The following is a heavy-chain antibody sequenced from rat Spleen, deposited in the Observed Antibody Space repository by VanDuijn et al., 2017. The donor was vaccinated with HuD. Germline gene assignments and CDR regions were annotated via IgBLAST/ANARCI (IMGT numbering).Heavy chain of an antibody. D-gene: IGHD1-9*01. CDR2: ISSDGRRN. CDR1: GFTLSDHY. V-gene: IGHV5-29*01. CDR3: ARRHYGYTDYFDY. J-gene: IGHJ3*01. Sequence: EVQLVESDGGLVQPGRSLKLSCAASGFTLSDHYMAWVRQTPTKGLEWVATISSDGRRNYFRDSVKCRFTISRANAKRPLNLQMDSLRSEDTATYYCARRHYGYTDYFDYWGQGTLVTVSS.